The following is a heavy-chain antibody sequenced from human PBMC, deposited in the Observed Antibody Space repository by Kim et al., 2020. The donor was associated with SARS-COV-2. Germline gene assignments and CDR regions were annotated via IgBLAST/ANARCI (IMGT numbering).Heavy chain of an antibody. J-gene: IGHJ5*02. Sequence: ADSVNGRFTSSRDNAKNSLYLQMNSLRAEDTAVYYCARGIQYPARSGSTTWGQGTLVTVSS. V-gene: IGHV3-11*06. CDR3: ARGIQYPARSGSTT. D-gene: IGHD1-26*01.